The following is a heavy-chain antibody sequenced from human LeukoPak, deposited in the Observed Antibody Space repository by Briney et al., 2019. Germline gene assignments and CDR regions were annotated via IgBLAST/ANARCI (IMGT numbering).Heavy chain of an antibody. Sequence: GGSLRLSCTASGFTFNGYGMNWVRQAPGKGLEWVSYIGSISSTIYYSDSVKGRFTISRDNAKNSLYLQMNSLRAEDTAVYYCARDGASYSNYEGNFDYWGQGTLVTVSS. CDR3: ARDGASYSNYEGNFDY. CDR2: IGSISSTI. J-gene: IGHJ4*02. V-gene: IGHV3-48*01. D-gene: IGHD4-11*01. CDR1: GFTFNGYG.